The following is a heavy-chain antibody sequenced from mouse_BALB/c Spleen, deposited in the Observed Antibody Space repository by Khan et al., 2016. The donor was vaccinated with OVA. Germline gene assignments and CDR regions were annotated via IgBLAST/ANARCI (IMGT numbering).Heavy chain of an antibody. CDR2: IWAGGNT. D-gene: IGHD1-1*01. V-gene: IGHV2-9*02. CDR3: ARPCYGSAWFAY. J-gene: IGHJ3*01. Sequence: QVQLKESGPGLVEPSQSLSITCTVSGFSLTNYGVPWVSQPPREGLEWLGVIWAGGNTNYNSAIMSRLSISKDNYKSHVFLKMNSLQTNDTAMYYCARPCYGSAWFAYWGQGTLVTVSA. CDR1: GFSLTNYG.